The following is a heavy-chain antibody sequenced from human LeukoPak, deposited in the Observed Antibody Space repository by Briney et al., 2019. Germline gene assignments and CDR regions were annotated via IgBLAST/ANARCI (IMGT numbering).Heavy chain of an antibody. Sequence: GGSLRLSCAASGFTFSTYAMGWVRQAPGKGLEWVSGISGRGTSTYYSDSVKGRFTISRDNSKNSLYLQMNSLRVEDTALYYCAKDRYCTSSSCPIDYWGQGTMVTVSS. CDR2: ISGRGTST. CDR1: GFTFSTYA. V-gene: IGHV3-23*01. D-gene: IGHD2-2*01. J-gene: IGHJ4*02. CDR3: AKDRYCTSSSCPIDY.